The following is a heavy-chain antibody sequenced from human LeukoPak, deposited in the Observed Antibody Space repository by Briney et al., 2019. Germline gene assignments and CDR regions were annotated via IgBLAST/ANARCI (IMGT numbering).Heavy chain of an antibody. J-gene: IGHJ3*02. CDR2: ISGSGGST. CDR1: GFTFSSYA. D-gene: IGHD2-2*01. V-gene: IGHV3-23*01. CDR3: AKDLDIVVVPAAKGNAFDI. Sequence: PGGSLRLSCAASGFTFSSYAMSWVRPAPGKGLEWVSAISGSGGSTYYADSVKGRFTISRDNSKNTLYLQMNSLRAEDTAVYYCAKDLDIVVVPAAKGNAFDIWGQGTMVTVSS.